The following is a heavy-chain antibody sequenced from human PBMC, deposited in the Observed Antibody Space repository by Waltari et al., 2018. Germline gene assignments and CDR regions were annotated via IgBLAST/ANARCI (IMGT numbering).Heavy chain of an antibody. J-gene: IGHJ4*02. V-gene: IGHV3-7*04. CDR1: GFSFSRYW. Sequence: EVQLVESGGGLVQPGGSLRLACAASGFSFSRYWMTWVRQGPGKGLEWVANIKQDESEKFYVDSVKGRFSISRDNAKNSLYLQMNSLRGEDTAVYYCARAGSQNEFDYWGQGTLVTVAS. CDR3: ARAGSQNEFDY. CDR2: IKQDESEK.